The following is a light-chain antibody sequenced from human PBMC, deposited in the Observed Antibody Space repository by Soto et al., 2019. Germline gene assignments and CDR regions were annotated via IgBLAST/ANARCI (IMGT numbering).Light chain of an antibody. J-gene: IGKJ2*01. Sequence: DIQMTQSPSSLSASVGDRVTITCRASQGISTYLVWYQQRQGRAPKLLIYDASSLLSGVPSRFSGSGSGTDFTLTISSLPTEDFATYYWPQSYRTPYTFGQGTKLETK. CDR3: PQSYRTPYT. CDR2: DAS. CDR1: QGISTY. V-gene: IGKV1-39*01.